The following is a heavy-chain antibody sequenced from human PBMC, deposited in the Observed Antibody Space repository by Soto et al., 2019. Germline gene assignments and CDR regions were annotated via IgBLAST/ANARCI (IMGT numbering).Heavy chain of an antibody. V-gene: IGHV5-51*01. Sequence: GESLKISCKGSGYSFTSYWIGWVRQTPGKGLEWMGIIYPGDSDTRYSPTFQDQVTISADKSISTAYPQCSSMKASDTAMYYWARIAGGMGAFDIWGHGTMVTVSS. D-gene: IGHD3-16*01. CDR1: GYSFTSYW. CDR3: ARIAGGMGAFDI. J-gene: IGHJ3*02. CDR2: IYPGDSDT.